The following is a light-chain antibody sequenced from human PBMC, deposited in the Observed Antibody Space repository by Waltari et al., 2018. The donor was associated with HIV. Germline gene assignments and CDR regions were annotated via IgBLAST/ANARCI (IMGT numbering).Light chain of an antibody. CDR1: KSISSW. V-gene: IGKV1-5*03. CDR2: KAS. J-gene: IGKJ1*01. CDR3: LQYDTYSRT. Sequence: DIQMNQSTSTLSASVGDRVHITCRASKSISSWLAWYQQKPGKAPKLFIYKASNLESGVPSRFSGSGSGTEYTLTISGLQPDDFATYYCLQYDTYSRTFGQGTRVEIK.